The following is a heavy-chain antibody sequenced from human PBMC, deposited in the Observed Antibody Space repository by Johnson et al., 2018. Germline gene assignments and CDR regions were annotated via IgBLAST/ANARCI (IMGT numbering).Heavy chain of an antibody. CDR3: ARGIVVVVAGGDAFDS. CDR2: IYSGGST. V-gene: IGHV3-66*02. Sequence: VQLQESGGGLVQPGGSLKLSCAASGFTFDDYGMSWVRQAPGKGLEWVSVIYSGGSTYYADSVKGRFTISRDNSKNTLYLQRNGLGGEDTAVYYWARGIVVVVAGGDAFDSWGQGTMVTVSS. J-gene: IGHJ3*02. CDR1: GFTFDDYG. D-gene: IGHD2-15*01.